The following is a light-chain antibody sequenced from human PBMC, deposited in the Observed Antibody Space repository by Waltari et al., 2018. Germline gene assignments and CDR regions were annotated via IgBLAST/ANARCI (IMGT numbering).Light chain of an antibody. CDR1: QSISRY. J-gene: IGKJ1*01. CDR3: QHHFRLPAT. Sequence: EIVLTQSPVSLSLSPGERATLSCRSSQSISRYLAWYQQKPGQAPRLLIYGASNRATGVPPRFSGSGSGTDFSLTISGPEPEDSAVYYCQHHFRLPATFGQGTKVEIK. V-gene: IGKV3-20*01. CDR2: GAS.